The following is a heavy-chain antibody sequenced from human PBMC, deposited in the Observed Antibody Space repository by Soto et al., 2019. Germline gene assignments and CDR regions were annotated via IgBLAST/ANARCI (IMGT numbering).Heavy chain of an antibody. J-gene: IGHJ5*02. V-gene: IGHV3-53*02. CDR3: ARGQHTPIDYSVWFDP. CDR2: IYSGGST. CDR1: GFTVSSNY. D-gene: IGHD4-4*01. Sequence: EVQLVETGGGLIQPGGSLRLSCAASGFTVSSNYMSWVRQAPGKGLEWVSVIYSGGSTYYADSVKGRFTISRDNSKNTLYLQMNSLRAEDTAVYYCARGQHTPIDYSVWFDPWGQGTLVTVSS.